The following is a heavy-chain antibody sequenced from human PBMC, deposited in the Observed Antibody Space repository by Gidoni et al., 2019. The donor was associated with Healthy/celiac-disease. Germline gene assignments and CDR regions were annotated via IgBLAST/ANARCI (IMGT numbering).Heavy chain of an antibody. CDR1: GYSVTRYW. Sequence: EVQLVQSGAEVKKRGESLKISCKGAGYSVTRYWIGWVRQMPGKGLEWMGIIYPGDSDTRYSPSFQGQVTISADKSISTAYLQLSSLKASDTAMYYCARRGKNWNYSFFDYWGQGTLVTVSS. D-gene: IGHD1-7*01. CDR2: IYPGDSDT. CDR3: ARRGKNWNYSFFDY. V-gene: IGHV5-51*01. J-gene: IGHJ4*02.